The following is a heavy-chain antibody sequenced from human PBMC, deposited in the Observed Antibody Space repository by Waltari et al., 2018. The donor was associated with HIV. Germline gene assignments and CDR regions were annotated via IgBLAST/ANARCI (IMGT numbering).Heavy chain of an antibody. D-gene: IGHD4-17*01. CDR3: ARDVTRDYFGVYHFLFDV. CDR1: GFTFGNHW. J-gene: IGHJ6*02. Sequence: VQLVESGGTQIRPGGSLRLSCVGSGFTFGNHWLPWVRQVPGKGLQWIARIDRDGRVSTNEGLVKGRFSVSRDNAKNSMFLQLTRLTVDDSAVYHCARDVTRDYFGVYHFLFDVWGQGTTVTVSS. V-gene: IGHV3-74*03. CDR2: IDRDGRVS.